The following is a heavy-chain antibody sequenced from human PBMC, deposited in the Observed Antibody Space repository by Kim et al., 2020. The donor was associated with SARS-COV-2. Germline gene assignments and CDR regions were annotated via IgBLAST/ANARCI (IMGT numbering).Heavy chain of an antibody. D-gene: IGHD3-9*01. CDR3: ARALRYFDWTYPIDY. Sequence: ASVKVSCKASXXTXXXYGISWVRQAPGQGLEWMGWISAYNGNTNYAQKLQGRVTMTTDTSTSTAYMELRSLRSDDTAVYYCARALRYFDWTYPIDYWGQGTLVTVSS. CDR1: XXTXXXYG. J-gene: IGHJ4*02. CDR2: ISAYNGNT. V-gene: IGHV1-18*04.